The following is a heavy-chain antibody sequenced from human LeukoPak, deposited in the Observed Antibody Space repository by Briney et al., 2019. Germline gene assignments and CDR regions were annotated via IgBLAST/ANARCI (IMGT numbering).Heavy chain of an antibody. V-gene: IGHV4-4*07. Sequence: PSETLSLTCTVSGASISSDYWSWIRQTAGKGLEWIGRMYTSGSTTYNPSLRSRVSMSVDTSKNQLSLWMYSVTAADTAVYYCARDSAETATSDDALDIWGQGTMVTVSS. CDR2: MYTSGST. D-gene: IGHD5-24*01. J-gene: IGHJ3*02. CDR1: GASISSDY. CDR3: ARDSAETATSDDALDI.